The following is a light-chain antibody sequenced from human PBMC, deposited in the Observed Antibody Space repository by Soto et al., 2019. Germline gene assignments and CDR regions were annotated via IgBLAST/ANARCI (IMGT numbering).Light chain of an antibody. J-gene: IGKJ1*01. CDR2: DAS. CDR3: QQRSNWTRT. Sequence: EILLTQSPATLALSPGERATLSRRTSQSVSTYLAWYQQKTGQAPXLLIYDASNRATGIPARFSGSGSGTDFTLTISSLEPEDFALYYCQQRSNWTRTFGQGTKV. V-gene: IGKV3-11*01. CDR1: QSVSTY.